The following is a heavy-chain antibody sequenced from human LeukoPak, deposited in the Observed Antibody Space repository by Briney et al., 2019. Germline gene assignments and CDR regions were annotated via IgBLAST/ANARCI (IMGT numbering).Heavy chain of an antibody. CDR3: ARDSNRGYFDY. D-gene: IGHD3-16*02. V-gene: IGHV3-7*01. CDR2: IKQDGSEK. Sequence: PGGSLRLSCAASGFTFSSYWMSWVRQPPGKGLEWVANIKQDGSEKYYVDSVKGRFTISRDNAKNSLYLQMNSLRAEDTAVYYCARDSNRGYFDYWGQGTLVTVSS. CDR1: GFTFSSYW. J-gene: IGHJ4*02.